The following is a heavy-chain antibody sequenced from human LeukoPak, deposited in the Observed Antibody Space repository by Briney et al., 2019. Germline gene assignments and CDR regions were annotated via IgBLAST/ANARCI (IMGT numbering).Heavy chain of an antibody. V-gene: IGHV3-23*01. J-gene: IGHJ1*01. CDR1: GFTFSSYA. CDR3: TTRAQGGILRFLEWLHFFAEYFQH. Sequence: GGSLRLSCVVSGFTFSSYAMTWVRQAPGKGLEWVSGISGSGGSTYYADSVKGRFTISRDNSKNTLYLQMNSLKTEDTAVYYCTTRAQGGILRFLEWLHFFAEYFQHWGQGTLVTVSS. CDR2: ISGSGGST. D-gene: IGHD3-3*01.